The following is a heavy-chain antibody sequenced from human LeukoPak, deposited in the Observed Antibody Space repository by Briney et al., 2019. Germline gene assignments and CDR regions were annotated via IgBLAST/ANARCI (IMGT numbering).Heavy chain of an antibody. D-gene: IGHD3-10*01. Sequence: GGSLRLSCAASGFTFSSYSMNWVRQAPGKGLEWVSSISSSSSYIYYADSVKGRFTISRDNAKNSLYLQMNSLRAEDTAVYYCARVGEIGDAFDIWGQGTMDTVSS. CDR2: ISSSSSYI. V-gene: IGHV3-21*01. CDR1: GFTFSSYS. CDR3: ARVGEIGDAFDI. J-gene: IGHJ3*02.